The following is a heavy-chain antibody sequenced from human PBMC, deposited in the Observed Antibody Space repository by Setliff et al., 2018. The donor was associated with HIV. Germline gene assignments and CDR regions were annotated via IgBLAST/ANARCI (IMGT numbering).Heavy chain of an antibody. CDR3: ACPKEGYSGSGGAFQI. V-gene: IGHV3-30*09. D-gene: IGHD3-10*01. CDR1: GFTFSNYP. J-gene: IGHJ3*02. Sequence: PGGSLRLSCAASGFTFSNYPVHWVRQAPGKGLDWVAVVSKDGGTTTYYAESVKGRFAISRDNSRKTVYLQMSSLRAEDTAMYYCACPKEGYSGSGGAFQIWGQGTMVTVSS. CDR2: VSKDGGTTT.